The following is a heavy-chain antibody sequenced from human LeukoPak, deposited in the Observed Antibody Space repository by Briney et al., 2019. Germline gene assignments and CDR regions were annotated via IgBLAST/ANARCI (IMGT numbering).Heavy chain of an antibody. D-gene: IGHD6-6*01. J-gene: IGHJ4*02. CDR3: ASEGQLVRQYIY. CDR2: IKQDGSEN. V-gene: IGHV3-7*01. CDR1: GFTFRNYW. Sequence: GGSLRLSCAVSGFTFRNYWMTWVRQAPGKGLEWVANIKQDGSENYYADSVRGRFTISRDNSQNSLYLQMDSLRVEDTAVYYCASEGQLVRQYIYWGQGTLVIVSS.